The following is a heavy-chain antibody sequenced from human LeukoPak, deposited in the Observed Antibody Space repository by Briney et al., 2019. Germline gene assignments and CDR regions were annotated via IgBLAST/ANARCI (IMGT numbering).Heavy chain of an antibody. D-gene: IGHD6-13*01. Sequence: SVKVSCKASGGTFSSYAISWVRQAPGQGLEWMGGIIPIFGTANYAQKFQGRVTITTDESTSTAYMELSSLRSEDTAVYYCARAPGHSDYYYYYYMDVWGKGTTVTVSS. V-gene: IGHV1-69*05. CDR2: IIPIFGTA. CDR3: ARAPGHSDYYYYYYMDV. CDR1: GGTFSSYA. J-gene: IGHJ6*03.